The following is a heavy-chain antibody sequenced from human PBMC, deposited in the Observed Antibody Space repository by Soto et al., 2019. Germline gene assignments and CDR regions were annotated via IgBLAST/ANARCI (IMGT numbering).Heavy chain of an antibody. V-gene: IGHV3-48*01. D-gene: IGHD2-15*01. CDR3: ARDVYCSGGICPYYFDF. J-gene: IGHJ4*02. CDR1: GFTFSSYS. CDR2: ISSSSSTI. Sequence: GGSLRLSCAASGFTFSSYSINWVRQAPGKGLEWVSYISSSSSTIYNADSVKGRFTISRDNGKNSLYLQMNSLRAEDTAVYYCARDVYCSGGICPYYFDFWGQGTLVTVSS.